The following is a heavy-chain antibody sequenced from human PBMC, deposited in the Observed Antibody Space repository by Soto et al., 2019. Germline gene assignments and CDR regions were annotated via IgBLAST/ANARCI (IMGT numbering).Heavy chain of an antibody. CDR2: ISAYNGNT. J-gene: IGHJ4*02. CDR3: ARGITIFGVVIRYFDY. CDR1: GYTFTSYG. V-gene: IGHV1-18*01. Sequence: ASVKVSCKASGYTFTSYGISWVRQAPGQGLEWMGWISAYNGNTNYAQKLQGRVTMTTDTSTSTAYMELRSLRSDDTAVYYCARGITIFGVVIRYFDYWGQGTLVTAPQ. D-gene: IGHD3-3*01.